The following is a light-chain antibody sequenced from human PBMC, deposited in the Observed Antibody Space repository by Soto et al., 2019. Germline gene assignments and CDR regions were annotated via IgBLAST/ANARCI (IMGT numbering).Light chain of an antibody. CDR2: GAS. CDR3: QLYGTSFWT. V-gene: IGKV3-20*01. CDR1: QSVSGNY. Sequence: EIVLTQSPGTLSLSPGERATFSCSTSQSVSGNYLAWYQQKAGQAPRLLIYGASTRATGIPDRFSGSGSGTELTLTISRLEPEDFAVYYCQLYGTSFWTFGPGTKVEIK. J-gene: IGKJ1*01.